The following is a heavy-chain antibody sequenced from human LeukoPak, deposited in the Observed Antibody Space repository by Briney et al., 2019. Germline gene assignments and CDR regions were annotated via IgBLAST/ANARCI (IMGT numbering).Heavy chain of an antibody. CDR1: GGSISSYY. CDR2: VSYSGTT. D-gene: IGHD2-2*01. Sequence: TSETLSLTCTVSGGSISSYYWSWIRQPPGKGLEWIGTVSYSGTTYYSPSLKSRVTISVDTSKNQFSLRLTSVTAADTALYYCAKLTCSSTFCPLDYWGQGTLVTVSS. J-gene: IGHJ4*02. V-gene: IGHV4-59*04. CDR3: AKLTCSSTFCPLDY.